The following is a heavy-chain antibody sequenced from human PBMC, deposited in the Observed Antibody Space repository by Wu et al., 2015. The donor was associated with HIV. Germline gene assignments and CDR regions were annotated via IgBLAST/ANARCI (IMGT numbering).Heavy chain of an antibody. CDR3: ARDPHWGSIHYYLDY. V-gene: IGHV1-46*01. CDR2: INPTGGST. J-gene: IGHJ4*02. Sequence: QVQLVQSGAEVKKPGASVKVSCKASGYTFTNYYIHWVRQAPGQGLQWMGIINPTGGSTTYAQKFQGRIAMTSDTSTGTVYMELTSLRSEDTAVYYCARDPHWGSIHYYLDYWARERWSPSPQ. CDR1: GYTFTNYY. D-gene: IGHD7-27*01.